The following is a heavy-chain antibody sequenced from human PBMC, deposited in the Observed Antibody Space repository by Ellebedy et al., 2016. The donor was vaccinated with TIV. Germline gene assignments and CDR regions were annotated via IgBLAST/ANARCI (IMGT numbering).Heavy chain of an antibody. Sequence: GSLRLXCTVSGGSISSSSYYWGWIRQPPGKGLEWIGSIYHSGSTNYNPSLKSRVTISVDTSKNQFSLKLSSVTAADTAVYYCARLGRFGELLPVWGQGTLVTVSS. D-gene: IGHD3-10*01. CDR3: ARLGRFGELLPV. CDR2: IYHSGST. V-gene: IGHV4-39*01. CDR1: GGSISSSSYY. J-gene: IGHJ4*02.